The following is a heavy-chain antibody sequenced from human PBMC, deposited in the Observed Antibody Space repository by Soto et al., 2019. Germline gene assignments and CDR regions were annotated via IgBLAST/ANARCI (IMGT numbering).Heavy chain of an antibody. CDR3: AHRLCHASGWFFGY. CDR1: GFSLSTNGVD. V-gene: IGHV2-5*02. Sequence: QITLKESGPTLVKPTQTLTLTCTFSGFSLSTNGVDVGWIRQPPGQALEWLALLYWDDDRRYNPSLKSRLRITKDTYKNQVVLTMTNLDPVDTATYFCAHRLCHASGWFFGYRGRGTLVTVSS. CDR2: LYWDDDR. D-gene: IGHD6-19*01. J-gene: IGHJ4*02.